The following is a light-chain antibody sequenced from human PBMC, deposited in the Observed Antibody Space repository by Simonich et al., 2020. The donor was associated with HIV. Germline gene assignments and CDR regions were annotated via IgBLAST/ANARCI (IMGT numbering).Light chain of an antibody. CDR3: CSYAGSYTLV. CDR1: SRDVGGYYY. V-gene: IGLV2-14*01. Sequence: QSALTQPASVSGSPGPSIPLPCPGTSRDVGGYYYVSWYQPPPDKTPKLSIFEFSKRPSGVSNRFSGSKSGNTASLTISGLQAEDEADYYCCSYAGSYTLVFGGGTKLTVL. CDR2: EFS. J-gene: IGLJ3*02.